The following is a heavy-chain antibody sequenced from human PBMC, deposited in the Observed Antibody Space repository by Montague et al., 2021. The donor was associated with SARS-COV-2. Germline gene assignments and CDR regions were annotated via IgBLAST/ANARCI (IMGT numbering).Heavy chain of an antibody. CDR3: ASLGDGVGPSTILGVGPYYSDYYMDV. V-gene: IGHV4-34*01. Sequence: SETLSLTCAVHGGSFSTYSWNWIRQPPGKGLEWIGEIHHGGSTNYNPSLKSRVTISADTSKNQFSLKLTSVAAADTAVYYCASLGDGVGPSTILGVGPYYSDYYMDVWVKGTAVTVSS. J-gene: IGHJ6*03. CDR2: IHHGGST. CDR1: GGSFSTYS. D-gene: IGHD3-10*01.